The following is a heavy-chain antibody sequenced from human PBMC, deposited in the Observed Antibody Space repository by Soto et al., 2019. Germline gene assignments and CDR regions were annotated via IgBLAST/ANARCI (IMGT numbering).Heavy chain of an antibody. V-gene: IGHV3-33*08. Sequence: GGFPRLSRAAAVFTVRSFSMHWAFQNEGKGFEWVAVIWYDRSDKYYADSVKGRFTISRDNSKNTPYLQMNSLRAEDTAVYYCALSWYSYYFDLWGQGTLVTVSS. CDR1: VFTVRSFS. D-gene: IGHD1-1*01. CDR3: ALSWYSYYFDL. CDR2: IWYDRSDK. J-gene: IGHJ4*02.